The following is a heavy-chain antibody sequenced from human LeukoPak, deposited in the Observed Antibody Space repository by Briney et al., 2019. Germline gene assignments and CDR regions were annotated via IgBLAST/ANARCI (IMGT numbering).Heavy chain of an antibody. CDR2: IYYSGST. V-gene: IGHV4-59*01. CDR3: ARDRGTLWFDP. Sequence: SETLSLTCTVSGGSISSYYWSWIRQPPGKGLEWIGYIYYSGSTNYNPSLKSRVTISVDTSKNQFSLKLSSVTAADTAVYYCARDRGTLWFDPWGQGTLVTVSS. D-gene: IGHD1-14*01. J-gene: IGHJ5*02. CDR1: GGSISSYY.